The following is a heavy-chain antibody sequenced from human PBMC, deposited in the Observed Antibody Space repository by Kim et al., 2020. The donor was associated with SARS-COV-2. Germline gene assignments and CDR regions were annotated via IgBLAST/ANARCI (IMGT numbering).Heavy chain of an antibody. V-gene: IGHV3-21*04. CDR1: GFTFNNYS. CDR2: IKDTCDYI. J-gene: IGHJ6*03. Sequence: GGSLRLSCAASGFTFNNYSMIWVRQAPGKGLEWVSYIKDTCDYIYFADSVKGRFTISRDNAKKSLYLEMNSLRDEDTAVYYCAREEMGIHLGESSSYYYYCMDVWGQGTPVTVSS. CDR3: AREEMGIHLGESSSYYYYCMDV. D-gene: IGHD3-16*01.